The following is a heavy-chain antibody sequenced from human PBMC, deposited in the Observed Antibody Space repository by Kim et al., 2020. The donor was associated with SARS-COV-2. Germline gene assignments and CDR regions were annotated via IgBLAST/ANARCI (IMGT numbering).Heavy chain of an antibody. J-gene: IGHJ5*02. CDR3: AREDQYHGSGSSNPGES. CDR1: GSTFTDYG. CDR2: ISYDGDSR. Sequence: GGSLRLSCAASGSTFTDYGLHWVRQAPGKGLEWVAVISYDGDSRSYADSVRGRFTISRDNSKNTFYLQMNNLRTEDTAVYFCAREDQYHGSGSSNPGESWGQGTLVTVS. D-gene: IGHD3-10*01. V-gene: IGHV3-30-3*01.